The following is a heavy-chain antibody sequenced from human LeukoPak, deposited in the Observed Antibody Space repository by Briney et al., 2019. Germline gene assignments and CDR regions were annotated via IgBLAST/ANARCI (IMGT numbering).Heavy chain of an antibody. D-gene: IGHD1-14*01. Sequence: PGGSLRLSCAASGFTFSSYSMNCVHQAPGKGLEWVSYISSSSSTIYYADSVKGRFTISRDNAKNSLYLQMNSLRAEDTAVYYCARQPEVFLDAFDIWGQGTMVTVSS. V-gene: IGHV3-48*01. CDR2: ISSSSSTI. J-gene: IGHJ3*02. CDR3: ARQPEVFLDAFDI. CDR1: GFTFSSYS.